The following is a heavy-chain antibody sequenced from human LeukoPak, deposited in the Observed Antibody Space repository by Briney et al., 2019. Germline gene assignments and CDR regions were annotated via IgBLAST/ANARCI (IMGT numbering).Heavy chain of an antibody. D-gene: IGHD3-10*01. CDR2: LRYDGSNK. CDR1: GFTFSSYG. V-gene: IGHV3-30*02. J-gene: IGHJ4*02. Sequence: GGSLRLSCAASGFTFSSYGMHWVGQAPGKGLKGLAFLRYDGSNKYYADSVKGRFTISRDNSKNTLYLQMNSLRAEDTAVYYCAKGGIYYGSGSPPFDYWGQGTLVTVSS. CDR3: AKGGIYYGSGSPPFDY.